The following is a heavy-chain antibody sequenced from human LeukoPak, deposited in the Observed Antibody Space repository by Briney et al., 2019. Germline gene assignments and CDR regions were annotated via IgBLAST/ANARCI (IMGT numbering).Heavy chain of an antibody. J-gene: IGHJ4*02. CDR1: GFTFSSYG. CDR3: ATNDDFRFEF. V-gene: IGHV3-7*01. D-gene: IGHD4-11*01. Sequence: GGSLRLSCAASGFTFSSYGMSWVRQAPGKGLEWVANMGPDGRNKHDVDSVKGRFIISRDNTKNSLYLQMNSLRPEDTAVYYCATNDDFRFEFWGQGTLVTVSS. CDR2: MGPDGRNK.